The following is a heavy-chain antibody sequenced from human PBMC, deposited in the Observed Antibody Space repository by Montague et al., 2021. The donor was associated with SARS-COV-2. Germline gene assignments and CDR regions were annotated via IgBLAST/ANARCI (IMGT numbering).Heavy chain of an antibody. CDR3: ARQDIHLRVDL. D-gene: IGHD5-18*01. CDR2: FRYGGTS. CDR1: SGSISSDIYY. Sequence: SETLSLTCTVSSGSISSDIYYWGWIRQPPGKGPEWIGGFRYGGTSFYNPSLKSRVTISIDTSTNQCSLKLTAVTAADTAVYFCARQDIHLRVDLWGRGTLVTVSS. J-gene: IGHJ2*01. V-gene: IGHV4-39*01.